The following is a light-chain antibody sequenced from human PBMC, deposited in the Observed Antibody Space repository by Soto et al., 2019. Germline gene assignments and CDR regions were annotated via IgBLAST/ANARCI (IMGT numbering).Light chain of an antibody. CDR2: DAS. CDR1: QSVRSD. V-gene: IGKV3-15*01. CDR3: QQYSVWPPVLT. J-gene: IGKJ4*01. Sequence: EILMSQSPATLSVSEGERATLSGRASQSVRSDLAWYQQKPGQAPRLLIYDASTRATDIPARFSGSGSGTEFTLTISSLQSDDFAVYYCQQYSVWPPVLTFGGGTKVDIK.